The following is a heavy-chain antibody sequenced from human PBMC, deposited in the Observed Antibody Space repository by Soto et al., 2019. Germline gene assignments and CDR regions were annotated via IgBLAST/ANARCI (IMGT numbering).Heavy chain of an antibody. CDR3: VKVQGYYDSSGYYDY. CDR2: ISSNGGST. J-gene: IGHJ4*02. D-gene: IGHD3-22*01. V-gene: IGHV3-64D*09. CDR1: GFTFSSYA. Sequence: GESLKISCSASGFTFSSYAMHWVRQAPGKGLEYVSAISSNGGSTYYADSVKGSFTIARDNSKNTLYLQMSSLRAEDTAVYYCVKVQGYYDSSGYYDYWGQGTLVTVSS.